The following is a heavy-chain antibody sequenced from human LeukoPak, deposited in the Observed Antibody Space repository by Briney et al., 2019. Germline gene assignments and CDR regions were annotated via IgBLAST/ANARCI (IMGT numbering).Heavy chain of an antibody. V-gene: IGHV3-9*01. Sequence: GGSLRLSCAVSVFTFQDYAMHWVREAPGKGLDWVAAISWNSGSINYADSVKGRFTISRDNAKNSLYLQMNSLRAEDTAFYYCVKERSRTGYFDYWGQGTLVTVSS. CDR3: VKERSRTGYFDY. CDR2: ISWNSGSI. J-gene: IGHJ4*02. D-gene: IGHD2-2*01. CDR1: VFTFQDYA.